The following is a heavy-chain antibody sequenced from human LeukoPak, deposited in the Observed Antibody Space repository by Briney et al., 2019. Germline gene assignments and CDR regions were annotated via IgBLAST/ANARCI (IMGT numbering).Heavy chain of an antibody. CDR1: GFTFDDYA. J-gene: IGHJ4*02. D-gene: IGHD3-10*01. Sequence: GGSLRLSCAASGFTFDDYAMHWVRQAPGKGLEWVSGISWNSGSIGYADSVKGRFTISRDNAKNSQYLQMNSLRAEDAALYYCARGVAGYGSGAFDYWGQGTLVTVSS. V-gene: IGHV3-9*01. CDR2: ISWNSGSI. CDR3: ARGVAGYGSGAFDY.